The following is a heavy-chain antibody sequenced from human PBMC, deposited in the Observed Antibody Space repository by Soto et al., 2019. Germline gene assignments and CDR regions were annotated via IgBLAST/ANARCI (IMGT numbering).Heavy chain of an antibody. V-gene: IGHV3-23*01. CDR2: ISGSGDNT. CDR1: GFTFSSYG. D-gene: IGHD6-13*01. Sequence: EVQLLESGGGLVQPGGSLRLSCVASGFTFSSYGMNWVRQAPGKGLEWVSGISGSGDNTHYADAVKGRFTISRDNSKNTLYLQMNSLRAEDTAVYYCANQSPYSHSWYGGDYWGQGTLVTVSS. CDR3: ANQSPYSHSWYGGDY. J-gene: IGHJ4*02.